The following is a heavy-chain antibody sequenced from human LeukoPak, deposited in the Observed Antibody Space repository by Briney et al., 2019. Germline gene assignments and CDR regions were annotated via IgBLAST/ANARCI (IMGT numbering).Heavy chain of an antibody. J-gene: IGHJ6*03. Sequence: PSETLSLTCTVSGGSINTYYWSWIRQPPGKGLEWIEYIFYTGSTNYKPSLKSRVTISVDTSKNEFSLKLSSVTAADTAVYYCARHESGYYMDVWGKGTTVTVSS. V-gene: IGHV4-59*01. CDR2: IFYTGST. CDR3: ARHESGYYMDV. CDR1: GGSINTYY.